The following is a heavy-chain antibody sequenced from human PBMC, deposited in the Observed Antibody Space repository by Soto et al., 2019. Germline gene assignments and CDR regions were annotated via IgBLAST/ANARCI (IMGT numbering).Heavy chain of an antibody. V-gene: IGHV1-8*01. CDR3: ATRVGYYDFWSGYYGPVLY. CDR1: GYTFTSYD. J-gene: IGHJ4*02. Sequence: ASVKVSCKASGYTFTSYDISWVRQATGQGLEWMGWINPNSGNTGYAQKFQGRVTMTRNTSISTAYMELSSLRSEDTAVYYCATRVGYYDFWSGYYGPVLYWGQGTLVTVSS. CDR2: INPNSGNT. D-gene: IGHD3-3*01.